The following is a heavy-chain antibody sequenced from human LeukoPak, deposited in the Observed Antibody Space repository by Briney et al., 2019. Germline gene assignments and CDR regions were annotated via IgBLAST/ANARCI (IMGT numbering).Heavy chain of an antibody. D-gene: IGHD5-18*01. CDR3: VRRRYNYGFDS. V-gene: IGHV4-4*02. J-gene: IGHJ4*02. CDR2: IYHSGST. Sequence: SETLSLTRDVSGDSISGSNWWNWVRQPPGKGLEWIGGIYHSGSTNYNPSLKRRVTMSVDKSKNQFSLKLSSVTAADTAVFYCVRRRYNYGFDSWGQGTLVTVSS. CDR1: GDSISGSNW.